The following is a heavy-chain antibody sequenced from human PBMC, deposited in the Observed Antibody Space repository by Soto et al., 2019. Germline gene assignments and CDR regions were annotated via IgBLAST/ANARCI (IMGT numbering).Heavy chain of an antibody. CDR1: GYTFTSYD. CDR2: MNPNSGHT. D-gene: IGHD3-10*01. V-gene: IGHV1-8*01. CDR3: ARCSNDYDSGGDAFEI. Sequence: QVQLVQSGAEVKKPGASVKVSCKASGYTFTSYDINWVRQANGQGCAWMGWMNPNSGHTGYAQKFQGRVTMTRKTSISRTYMELSSLRSEDTAVYYCARCSNDYDSGGDAFEIWGQGTRVTVSS. J-gene: IGHJ3*02.